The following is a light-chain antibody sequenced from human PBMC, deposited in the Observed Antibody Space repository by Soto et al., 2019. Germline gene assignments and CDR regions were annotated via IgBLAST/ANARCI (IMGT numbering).Light chain of an antibody. CDR3: QSFDSSLSGSNV. V-gene: IGLV1-40*01. CDR1: SSNIGAGYD. Sequence: QSVLTQPLSVSGAPGQRVTISCTGSSSNIGAGYDVHWYQQLPGTAPKLLIYGNNNRPSGVPDRFSGSKSGTSASLAIIGLQAEDEADYYCQSFDSSLSGSNVFGTGTKVTVL. CDR2: GNN. J-gene: IGLJ1*01.